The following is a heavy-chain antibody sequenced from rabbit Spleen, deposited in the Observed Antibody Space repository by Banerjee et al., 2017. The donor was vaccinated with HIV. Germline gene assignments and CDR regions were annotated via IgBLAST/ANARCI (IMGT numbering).Heavy chain of an antibody. D-gene: IGHD8-1*01. Sequence: QEQLVESGGDLVKPEGSLTLTCKASGFSFSSTDYMCWVRQAPGRGLEWIACIAADSGRFTYYANWAKGRFTISKTSSTTVTLQMTSLTAADTATYFCARDTASSFSSYGMDLWGPGTLVTVS. J-gene: IGHJ6*01. V-gene: IGHV1S45*01. CDR2: IAADSGRFT. CDR1: GFSFSSTDY. CDR3: ARDTASSFSSYGMDL.